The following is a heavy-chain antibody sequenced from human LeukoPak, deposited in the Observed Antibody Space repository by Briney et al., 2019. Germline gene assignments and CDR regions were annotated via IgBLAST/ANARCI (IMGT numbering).Heavy chain of an antibody. V-gene: IGHV3-53*01. CDR2: IYSGGST. CDR1: GFIVSSNY. D-gene: IGHD4-17*01. J-gene: IGHJ3*02. Sequence: GGPLRLSCAASGFIVSSNYMSWVRQAPGKGLEWVSIIYSGGSTYYADSVKGRFTISRDNSKNTLYLQMNSLRAEDTAVYYCARHLSGDDIWGQGTMVTVSS. CDR3: ARHLSGDDI.